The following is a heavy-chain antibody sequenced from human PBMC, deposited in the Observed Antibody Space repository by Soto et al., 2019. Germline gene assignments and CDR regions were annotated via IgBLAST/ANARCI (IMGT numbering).Heavy chain of an antibody. CDR2: ISSSSSYT. D-gene: IGHD2-2*01. CDR1: GFTFSDYY. CDR3: ARVGRYCSSTSCYPQYYFDY. Sequence: GGSLRLSCAASGFTFSDYYMSWIRQAPGKGLEWVSYISSSSSYTNYADSVKGRFTISRDKAKNSLYLQMNSLRAEDTAVYYCARVGRYCSSTSCYPQYYFDYWGQGTLVTVSS. V-gene: IGHV3-11*06. J-gene: IGHJ4*02.